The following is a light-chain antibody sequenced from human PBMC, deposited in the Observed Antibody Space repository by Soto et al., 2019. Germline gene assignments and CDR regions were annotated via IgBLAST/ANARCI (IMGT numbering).Light chain of an antibody. V-gene: IGLV2-11*01. CDR3: CSYAGTFTYV. J-gene: IGLJ1*01. CDR2: AVT. CDR1: SSDVGGYNY. Sequence: QSDRNQPRSVSGSPGQSVTISCTGTSSDVGGYNYVSWFQQHTGKAPKLMIYAVTERPSGVPDRFSGSKSGNTASLTISGLQAEDEADYYCCSYAGTFTYVFGTGTKVTVL.